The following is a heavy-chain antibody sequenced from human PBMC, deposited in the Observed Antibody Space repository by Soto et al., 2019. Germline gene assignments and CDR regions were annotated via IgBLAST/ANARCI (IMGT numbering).Heavy chain of an antibody. CDR3: ARDRGYSYGYSDY. J-gene: IGHJ4*02. Sequence: GGSLRLSCAASGFTFSSYAMHWVRQAPGKGLEWVAVISYDGSNKYYADSVKGRFTISRDNSKNTLYLQMNSLRAEDTAVYYCARDRGYSYGYSDYWGQGTLVTVSS. CDR2: ISYDGSNK. CDR1: GFTFSSYA. D-gene: IGHD5-18*01. V-gene: IGHV3-30-3*01.